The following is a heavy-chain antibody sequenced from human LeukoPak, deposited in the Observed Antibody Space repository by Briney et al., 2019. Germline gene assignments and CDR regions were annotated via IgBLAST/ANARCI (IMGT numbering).Heavy chain of an antibody. Sequence: ASVKVSCKTSGYTFTGYYMHWVRQAPGQGLEWMGWINPNSGGTNYAQKFQGRVTMTRDTSISTAYMELSRLRSDDTAVYYCAKGGGYSYGSPFDYWGQGTLVTVSS. CDR2: INPNSGGT. V-gene: IGHV1-2*02. D-gene: IGHD5-18*01. J-gene: IGHJ4*02. CDR3: AKGGGYSYGSPFDY. CDR1: GYTFTGYY.